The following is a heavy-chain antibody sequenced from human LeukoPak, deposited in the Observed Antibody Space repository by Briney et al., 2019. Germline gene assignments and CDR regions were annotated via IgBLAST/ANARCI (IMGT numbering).Heavy chain of an antibody. CDR1: GYTFTSYG. CDR3: ARAGSPGGRNRKPNDY. V-gene: IGHV1-18*01. J-gene: IGHJ4*02. D-gene: IGHD2-8*02. CDR2: ISAYNGNT. Sequence: ASVKASCKASGYTFTSYGISWVRQAPGQGLEWMGWISAYNGNTNYAQKLQGRVTMTTDTSTSTAYMELRSLRSDATAVYYCARAGSPGGRNRKPNDYWGQGTLVTVSS.